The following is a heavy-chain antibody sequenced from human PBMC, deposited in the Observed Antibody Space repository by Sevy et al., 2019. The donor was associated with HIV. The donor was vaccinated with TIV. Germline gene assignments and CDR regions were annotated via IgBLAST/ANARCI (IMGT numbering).Heavy chain of an antibody. CDR1: GYTFSYYA. CDR2: INTANGNT. D-gene: IGHD2-2*01. CDR3: ARDPGGLPAAMMGWFDP. J-gene: IGHJ5*02. Sequence: ASVKVSCKVSGYTFSYYAVHWVRQAPGQRLEWMGWINTANGNTKYSQKFQGRLTITRDTSASIVYMQLGSLRSEDTAVYYCARDPGGLPAAMMGWFDPWGQGTLVTVSS. V-gene: IGHV1-3*04.